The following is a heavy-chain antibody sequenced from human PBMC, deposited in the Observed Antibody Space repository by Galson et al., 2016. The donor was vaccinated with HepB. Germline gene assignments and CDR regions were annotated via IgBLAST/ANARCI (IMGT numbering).Heavy chain of an antibody. CDR1: GYSFTSYW. D-gene: IGHD3-10*01. CDR3: ARRVTGSGGDCGTFDS. Sequence: QSGAEVKKPGESLKISCKGSGYSFTSYWIGWVRQLPGKGLEWMGIIYPGDFDIRYSPSFQGQVTISADKSVSTAYLQWSSLKASDTAMYYCARRVTGSGGDCGTFDSWGQGTLVTVSS. V-gene: IGHV5-51*01. J-gene: IGHJ4*02. CDR2: IYPGDFDI.